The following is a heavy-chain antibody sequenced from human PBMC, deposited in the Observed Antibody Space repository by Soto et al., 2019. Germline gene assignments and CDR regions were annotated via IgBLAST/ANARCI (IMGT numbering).Heavy chain of an antibody. CDR3: ARHVPKQQKLDYFDY. V-gene: IGHV4-39*01. J-gene: IGHJ4*02. Sequence: SETLSLTCTVSGGSISSSSYYWGWIRQPPGKGLEWIGSIYYSGSTYYNPSLKSRVTISVDTSKNQFSLKLSSVTAADTAVYFCARHVPKQQKLDYFDYWGQGTLVTVSS. CDR2: IYYSGST. CDR1: GGSISSSSYY. D-gene: IGHD6-13*01.